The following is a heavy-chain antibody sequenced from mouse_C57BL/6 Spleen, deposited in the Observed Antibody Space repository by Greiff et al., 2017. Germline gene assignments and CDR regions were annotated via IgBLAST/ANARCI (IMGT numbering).Heavy chain of an antibody. J-gene: IGHJ1*03. Sequence: VQLQQSGPELVKPGASVKIPCKASGYTFTDYNMDWVKQSHGKSLEWIGDINPNNGGTIYNQKFKGKATLTVDKSSSTAYMELRSLTSEDTAVYYCARGEIYYDYDGYFDVWGTGTTVTVSS. V-gene: IGHV1-18*01. CDR3: ARGEIYYDYDGYFDV. CDR2: INPNNGGT. D-gene: IGHD2-4*01. CDR1: GYTFTDYN.